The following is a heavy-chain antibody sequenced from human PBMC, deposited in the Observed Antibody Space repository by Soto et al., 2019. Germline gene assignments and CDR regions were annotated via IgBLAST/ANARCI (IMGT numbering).Heavy chain of an antibody. V-gene: IGHV4-4*07. Sequence: TLSLTFTVPGGSMSSFYWRCLRRSAFKGLEWIGRIHTSGITNFNPSLKRRVTMSIDSSKNQFSLNLTSVTAADTAVYYCAITLPRGYSYGNTVFDYWAQGTLVAASS. CDR3: AITLPRGYSYGNTVFDY. D-gene: IGHD5-18*01. CDR1: GGSMSSFY. J-gene: IGHJ4*02. CDR2: IHTSGIT.